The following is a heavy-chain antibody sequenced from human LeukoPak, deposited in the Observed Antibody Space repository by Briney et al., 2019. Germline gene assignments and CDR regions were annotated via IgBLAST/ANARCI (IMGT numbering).Heavy chain of an antibody. CDR3: TKDYSSGWYGGIDY. J-gene: IGHJ4*02. V-gene: IGHV3-30*18. CDR2: ITYDGNTR. D-gene: IGHD6-19*01. CDR1: GFAFSNCG. Sequence: GRSLGLSCAASGFAFSNCGMHWVRQAPGKGLEWVAVITYDGNTRYYLDSVKGRFTISRDNSKNTLYLQMSSLRGEDTAVYYCTKDYSSGWYGGIDYWGQGTLVTVSS.